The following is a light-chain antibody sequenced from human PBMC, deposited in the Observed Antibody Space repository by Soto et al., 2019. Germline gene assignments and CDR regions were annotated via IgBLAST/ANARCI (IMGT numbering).Light chain of an antibody. J-gene: IGLJ3*02. CDR3: TSYTSSSTGV. CDR1: SSDVGGYNY. Sequence: QSALTQPASVSGSPGQSITISCTGTSSDVGGYNYVSWYQQHPGKAPKLMIYDVTNRPSGVSNRFSGSKSGNTASLTISGLQPEDEADYYCTSYTSSSTGVFGGGTKVTVL. CDR2: DVT. V-gene: IGLV2-14*01.